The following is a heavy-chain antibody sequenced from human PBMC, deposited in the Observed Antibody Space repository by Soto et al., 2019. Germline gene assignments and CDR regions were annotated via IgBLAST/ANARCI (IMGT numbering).Heavy chain of an antibody. J-gene: IGHJ4*02. CDR1: GFTFSSYA. V-gene: IGHV3-23*01. D-gene: IGHD3-3*01. Sequence: PGGSLRLSCAASGFTFSSYAMSWVRLAPGKGLEWVSAISGSGGSTYYADSVKGRFTISRDNSKNTLYLQMNSLRAEDTAVYYCAKGDFWSGYFDYWGQGTLVTVSS. CDR3: AKGDFWSGYFDY. CDR2: ISGSGGST.